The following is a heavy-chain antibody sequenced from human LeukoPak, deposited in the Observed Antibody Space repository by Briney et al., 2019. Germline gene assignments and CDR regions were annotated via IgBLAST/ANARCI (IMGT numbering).Heavy chain of an antibody. CDR2: INPNSGDA. D-gene: IGHD2-2*01. V-gene: IGHV1-2*02. Sequence: ASVKVSCKASGYTFTGYYMHWVRQAPGQGLEWMGWINPNSGDAKYAQKFQGRVTMTRDTSITTAYMELSGLNSDDTAVYYCSRGPVPAAIFRFDPWGQGTLVTVSS. CDR3: SRGPVPAAIFRFDP. J-gene: IGHJ5*02. CDR1: GYTFTGYY.